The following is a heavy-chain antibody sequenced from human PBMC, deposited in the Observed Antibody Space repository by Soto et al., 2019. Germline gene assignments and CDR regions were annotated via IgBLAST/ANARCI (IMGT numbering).Heavy chain of an antibody. D-gene: IGHD4-17*01. J-gene: IGHJ4*02. CDR3: AREEGTPVLKGYYFDY. Sequence: QVQLVESGGGVVQPGRSLRLSCAASGFTFSSYGMHWVRQAPGKGLEWVAVIWYDGSNKYYADSVKGRFTISRDNSKHRLYLQMNSLRAEDTSVYYCAREEGTPVLKGYYFDYWGQGTLVTVSS. V-gene: IGHV3-33*01. CDR1: GFTFSSYG. CDR2: IWYDGSNK.